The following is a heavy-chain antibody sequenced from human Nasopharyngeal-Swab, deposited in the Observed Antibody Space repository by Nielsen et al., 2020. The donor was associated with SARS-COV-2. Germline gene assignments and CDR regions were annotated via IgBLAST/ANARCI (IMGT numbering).Heavy chain of an antibody. CDR2: IWYDGSNK. V-gene: IGHV3-33*01. CDR3: ARDPYSSRWRTPVEQWLETYYYGMDV. J-gene: IGHJ6*02. Sequence: GESLKISCAASGFTFSSYGMHWVRQAPGKGLEWVAVIWYDGSNKYYADSVKGRFTISRDNSKNTLYLQMNSLRAEDTAVYYCARDPYSSRWRTPVEQWLETYYYGMDVWGQGTTVTVSS. CDR1: GFTFSSYG. D-gene: IGHD6-13*01.